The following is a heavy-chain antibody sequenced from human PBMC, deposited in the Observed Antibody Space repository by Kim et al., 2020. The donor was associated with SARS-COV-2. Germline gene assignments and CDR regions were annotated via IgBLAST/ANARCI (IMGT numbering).Heavy chain of an antibody. V-gene: IGHV4-30-4*01. D-gene: IGHD3-22*01. CDR2: IYYSGST. J-gene: IGHJ2*01. CDR3: ARVADDSSGYYRSRYYWYFDL. CDR1: GGSISSGDYY. Sequence: SETLSLTCTVSGGSISSGDYYWSWIRQPPGKGLEWIGYIYYSGSTYYNPSLKSRVTISVDTSKNQFSLKLSSVTAADTAVYYCARVADDSSGYYRSRYYWYFDLWGRGTLVTVSS.